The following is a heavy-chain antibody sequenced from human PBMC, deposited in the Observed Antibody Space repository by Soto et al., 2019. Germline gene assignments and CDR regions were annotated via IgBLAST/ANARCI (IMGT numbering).Heavy chain of an antibody. CDR2: ISTYNGNT. Sequence: ASVKVSCKASGFTFISYGIFWVRQAPGQGLEWMGWISTYNGNTNYAQKLQGRVTMTTDTSTSTAYMELRSLRADDTAVYYCARDFYDFPSGYPPSCFGPWGQGNLVTVSS. D-gene: IGHD3-3*01. V-gene: IGHV1-18*04. CDR3: ARDFYDFPSGYPPSCFGP. J-gene: IGHJ5*02. CDR1: GFTFISYG.